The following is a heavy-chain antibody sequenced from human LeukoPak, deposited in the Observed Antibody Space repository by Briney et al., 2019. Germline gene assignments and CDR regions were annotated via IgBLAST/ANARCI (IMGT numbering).Heavy chain of an antibody. CDR3: ARDRHIAAAVYYYYMDV. J-gene: IGHJ6*03. Sequence: ASVKVSCKASGYTFTSYIISWVRQAPGQGLEWMGWINAYNGNTDYAQRVQGRVTMTTDTSTSTAYLELRSLRSDDTAVYYCARDRHIAAAVYYYYMDVWGKGTPVTVSS. CDR2: INAYNGNT. D-gene: IGHD6-13*01. V-gene: IGHV1-18*01. CDR1: GYTFTSYI.